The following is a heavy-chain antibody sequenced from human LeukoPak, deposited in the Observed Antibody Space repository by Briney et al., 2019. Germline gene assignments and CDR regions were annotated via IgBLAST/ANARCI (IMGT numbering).Heavy chain of an antibody. D-gene: IGHD4-23*01. CDR2: IRSSGSTI. J-gene: IGHJ4*02. V-gene: IGHV3-48*03. CDR1: GFTFSSYE. Sequence: PWRSLRLSCAASGFTFSSYEMHWVRQAPGQWLELVSYIRSSGSTIYYEDSVKCRFTISRDNAKNSLYLQINRLRAEDTAVYYCARDYGGSSPFDYWGQGTLVTVSS. CDR3: ARDYGGSSPFDY.